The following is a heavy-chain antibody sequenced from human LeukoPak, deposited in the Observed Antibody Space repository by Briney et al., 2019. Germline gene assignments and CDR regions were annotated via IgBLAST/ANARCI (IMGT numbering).Heavy chain of an antibody. CDR2: ISGSGGST. Sequence: GGSLRLSCAASGFTFSSYAMSWVRQAPGKGLEWVSAISGSGGSTYYADSVKGWFTISRDNSKNTLYLQMNSLRAEDTAVYYCAKSREWLVLGSIDYWGQGTLVTVSS. CDR1: GFTFSSYA. J-gene: IGHJ4*02. CDR3: AKSREWLVLGSIDY. V-gene: IGHV3-23*01. D-gene: IGHD6-19*01.